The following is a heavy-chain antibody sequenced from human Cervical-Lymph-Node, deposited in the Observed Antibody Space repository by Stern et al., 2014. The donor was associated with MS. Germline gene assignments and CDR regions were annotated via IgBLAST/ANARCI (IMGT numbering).Heavy chain of an antibody. CDR3: ARGPGGYIGIADY. D-gene: IGHD5-18*01. J-gene: IGHJ4*02. V-gene: IGHV3-33*01. CDR1: GFTFSSYG. CDR2: IWYDGSNK. Sequence: VQLVESGGGVVQPGRSLRLSCAASGFTFSSYGMHWVRQAPGKGLEWVAVIWYDGSNKYYADSVKVRFTISRDNSKNTLYLQMNSLRAEDTAVYYCARGPGGYIGIADYWGQGTLVTVSS.